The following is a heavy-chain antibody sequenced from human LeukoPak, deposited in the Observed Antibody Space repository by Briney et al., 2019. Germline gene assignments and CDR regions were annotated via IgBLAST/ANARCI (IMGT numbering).Heavy chain of an antibody. CDR3: AKVRMTTVTTRYFDY. CDR1: GFTFSSHG. CDR2: IWYDGSNK. V-gene: IGHV3-33*06. Sequence: PGRSLKLSCAASGFTFSSHGMHWVRQAPGKGLGGVAVIWYDGSNKYYADSVKGRFTISRDNSKNTLYLQMNSLRAEDTAVYYCAKVRMTTVTTRYFDYWGQGTLVTVSS. J-gene: IGHJ4*02. D-gene: IGHD4-17*01.